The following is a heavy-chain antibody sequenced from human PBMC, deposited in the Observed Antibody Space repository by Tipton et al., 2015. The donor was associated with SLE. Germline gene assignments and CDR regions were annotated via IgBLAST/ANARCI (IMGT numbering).Heavy chain of an antibody. V-gene: IGHV4-59*08. Sequence: TLSLTCTVSGGSISSTYWNWIRQPPGQGLEWIGYIYYSGSTKYNTKYNPSLKGRVTISVDTSKNQFSLKLSSVTAADTAVYYCARSASLGVVIDYWGQGTLVTVSS. CDR2: IYYSGSTKYNT. D-gene: IGHD3-3*01. J-gene: IGHJ4*02. CDR3: ARSASLGVVIDY. CDR1: GGSISSTY.